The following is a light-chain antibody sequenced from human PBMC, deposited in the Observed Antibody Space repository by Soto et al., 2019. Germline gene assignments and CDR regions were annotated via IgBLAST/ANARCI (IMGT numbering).Light chain of an antibody. Sequence: QSVLTQPASVFWSSVQSITISCTGTNSDVGAHNFVSWYQQHPGKAPKLMIYDVGNRPSGVSNPFSGSKPGNTASLTISELQAENEDDYYCSLFKTISTYVVGTGTKVTVL. CDR2: DVG. CDR3: SLFKTISTYV. V-gene: IGLV2-14*01. J-gene: IGLJ1*01. CDR1: NSDVGAHNF.